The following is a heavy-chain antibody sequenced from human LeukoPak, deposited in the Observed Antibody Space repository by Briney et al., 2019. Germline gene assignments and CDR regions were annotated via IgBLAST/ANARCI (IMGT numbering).Heavy chain of an antibody. D-gene: IGHD3-22*01. CDR1: GYSFTSYW. CDR2: IYPGDSDT. Sequence: GESLKISCKGSGYSFTSYWIGWVRQMPGKGLEWMGIIYPGDSDTRYSPSFQGQVTISADKSISTAYLQWSSLKASDTATYYCAISTMIVVDGAAFDIWGQGTMVTVSS. CDR3: AISTMIVVDGAAFDI. V-gene: IGHV5-51*01. J-gene: IGHJ3*02.